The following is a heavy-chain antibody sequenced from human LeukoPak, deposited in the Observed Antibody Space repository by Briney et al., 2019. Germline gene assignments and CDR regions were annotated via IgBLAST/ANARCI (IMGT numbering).Heavy chain of an antibody. J-gene: IGHJ4*02. Sequence: SETLSLTCTVSGGSIGSSSYYWGWIRQPPGKGLEWIGSISYSGSTYYNPSLDGRVTISVDTSKKQFSLTLTSVTAADTAVYHCVRHSHNPNVEYWGQGTLVTVSS. V-gene: IGHV4-39*01. D-gene: IGHD2-8*01. CDR2: ISYSGST. CDR3: VRHSHNPNVEY. CDR1: GGSIGSSSYY.